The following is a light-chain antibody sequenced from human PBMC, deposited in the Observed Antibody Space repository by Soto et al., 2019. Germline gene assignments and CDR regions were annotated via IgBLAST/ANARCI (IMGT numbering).Light chain of an antibody. V-gene: IGLV2-14*01. CDR2: EVS. CDR3: SSYTSSSTLDV. J-gene: IGLJ1*01. Sequence: QSVLTQPASVSGSAGQSITISCTGTSSDVGGYNYVSWYQQHPGKAPKLMIYEVSNRPSGVSNRFSGSKSGNTASLTISGLQAGDEADYYCSSYTSSSTLDVFGTGTKVTVL. CDR1: SSDVGGYNY.